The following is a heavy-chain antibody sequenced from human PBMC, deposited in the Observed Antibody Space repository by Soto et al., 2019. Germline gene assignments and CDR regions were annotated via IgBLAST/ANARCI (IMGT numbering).Heavy chain of an antibody. CDR2: IIPNSRGT. V-gene: IGHV1-2*02. Sequence: ASVKVSCKASGYTFTGYYIHWVRQAPGQVLEWMGWIIPNSRGTNSAQKFQGRVTMTTDTSINTAYLELTSLSSEDTAVYYCARAAKRYFESWGQGTQVTVSS. J-gene: IGHJ4*02. CDR3: ARAAKRYFES. CDR1: GYTFTGYY.